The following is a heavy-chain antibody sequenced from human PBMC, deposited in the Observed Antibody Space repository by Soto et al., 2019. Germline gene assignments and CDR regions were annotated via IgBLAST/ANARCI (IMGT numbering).Heavy chain of an antibody. CDR1: GYSFANYW. D-gene: IGHD6-19*01. J-gene: IGHJ4*02. Sequence: PGESLQISCKGSGYSFANYWIGWVRQMPGKGLEWMGIVYPGDSDIRYSPSFQGQVTISVDKSISTAYLQWSSLKASDTAIYFCARAHSNGWYQQFDYWGQGTLVTVSS. V-gene: IGHV5-51*01. CDR3: ARAHSNGWYQQFDY. CDR2: VYPGDSDI.